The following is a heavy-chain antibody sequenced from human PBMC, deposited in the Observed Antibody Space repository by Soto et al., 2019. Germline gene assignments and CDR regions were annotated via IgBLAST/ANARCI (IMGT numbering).Heavy chain of an antibody. Sequence: ASVKVSCKASGYTFTSYGISWLRQAPGHGLERMGWISAYNGNTNYAQKPQGRVTMTTDTSTSTAYMELRSLRSDDTAVYYCARNRQDIVVVPAAMGTNDAFDMWGQGTMVTVSS. V-gene: IGHV1-18*01. CDR2: ISAYNGNT. D-gene: IGHD2-2*01. J-gene: IGHJ3*02. CDR1: GYTFTSYG. CDR3: ARNRQDIVVVPAAMGTNDAFDM.